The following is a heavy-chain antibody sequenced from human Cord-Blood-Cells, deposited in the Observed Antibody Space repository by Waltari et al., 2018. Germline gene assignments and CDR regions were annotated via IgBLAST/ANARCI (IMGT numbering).Heavy chain of an antibody. Sequence: QLQLQESGPGLVKPSETLSLTCTVSGGSISSSSYYWGWTRQPPGKGLEWIGSIYYSGSTYYNPSLKSRVTISVDTSKNQFSLKLSSVTAADTAVYYCARRGQYYYDSSGYYYYFDYWGQGTLVTVSS. D-gene: IGHD3-22*01. CDR2: IYYSGST. J-gene: IGHJ4*02. CDR1: GGSISSSSYY. V-gene: IGHV4-39*01. CDR3: ARRGQYYYDSSGYYYYFDY.